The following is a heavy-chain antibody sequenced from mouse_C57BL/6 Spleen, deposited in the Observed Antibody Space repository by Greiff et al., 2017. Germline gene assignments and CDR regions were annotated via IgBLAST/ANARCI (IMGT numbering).Heavy chain of an antibody. Sequence: VQLQQSGAELVKPGASVKISCKASGYAFSSYWMNWVKQRPGKGLEWIGQIYPGDGDTNYNGKFKGKATLTADKSSSTAYMQLSSLTSEDSAVYFCARGGITTGGDFDCWGQGTTLTVSS. CDR2: IYPGDGDT. J-gene: IGHJ2*01. CDR1: GYAFSSYW. V-gene: IGHV1-80*01. CDR3: ARGGITTGGDFDC. D-gene: IGHD1-1*01.